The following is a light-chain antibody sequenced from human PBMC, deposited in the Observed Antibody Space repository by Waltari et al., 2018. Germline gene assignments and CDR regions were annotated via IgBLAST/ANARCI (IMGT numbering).Light chain of an antibody. J-gene: IGKJ1*01. V-gene: IGKV3-20*01. CDR1: KRVSSNY. CDR3: QQYDNSLWT. CDR2: GPS. Sequence: EIVLTQSPGTLSLSTGETATLSCRASKRVSSNYLAWYQQKPGQAPRLLIYGPSTRATDIPVRFSGSGSGTDFTLTISRLEPEDFAVYYCQQYDNSLWTFGQGTKVEIK.